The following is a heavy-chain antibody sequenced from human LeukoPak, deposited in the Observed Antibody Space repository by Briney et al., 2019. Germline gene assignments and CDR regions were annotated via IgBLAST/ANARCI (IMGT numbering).Heavy chain of an antibody. CDR3: PKESWVPSPDAAR. J-gene: IGHJ4*02. D-gene: IGHD3-10*01. CDR2: IRGNGET. Sequence: GGSLRLSCAASGLSFSSFAMSWVRQGPARGLEWVSSIRGNGETFYADSVKGRFTLSSESSRNTVYFQLTNLRVEATAIYYCPKESWVPSPDAARWAQGPLVPVSS. V-gene: IGHV3-23*01. CDR1: GLSFSSFA.